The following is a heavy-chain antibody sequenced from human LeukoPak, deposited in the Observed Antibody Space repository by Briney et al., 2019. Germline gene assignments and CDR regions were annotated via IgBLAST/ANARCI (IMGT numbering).Heavy chain of an antibody. CDR3: ARGMGRQWYFDL. J-gene: IGHJ2*01. Sequence: ASVTVSCTASGYTFTSYAMHWVRQAPGQRLEWMGWINAGNGNTKYSQKFQGRVTITRDTSASTAYMELSSLRSEDTAVYYCARGMGRQWYFDLWGRGTLVTVSS. V-gene: IGHV1-3*01. CDR1: GYTFTSYA. CDR2: INAGNGNT. D-gene: IGHD1-26*01.